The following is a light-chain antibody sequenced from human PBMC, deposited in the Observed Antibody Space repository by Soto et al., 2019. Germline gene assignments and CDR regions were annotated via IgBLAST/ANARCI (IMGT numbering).Light chain of an antibody. CDR2: DAS. CDR1: QSVGSY. CDR3: QPRSNWPRT. V-gene: IGKV3-11*01. Sequence: GLTQSPAALSLCRGEGSILAGRASQSVGSYLAWYQQKPGQAPRLLIYDASNRATGIPARFSGSGSETDFTLTISSLEPEDLAVYLCQPRSNWPRTFGQGTKVDIK. J-gene: IGKJ1*01.